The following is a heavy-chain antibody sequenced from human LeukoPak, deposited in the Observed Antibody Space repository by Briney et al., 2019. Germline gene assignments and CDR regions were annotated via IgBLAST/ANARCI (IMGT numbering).Heavy chain of an antibody. CDR3: AKDTTAWWYHRAYMDV. Sequence: GGSLRLSCAASGFTFSSYAMSWVRQGPGGGLEWVSAIRGSGDTTYHADSVKGRFTISRDNSENRLSLQMDSLRAEDTAVYFCAKDTTAWWYHRAYMDVWGKGTTVTVSS. V-gene: IGHV3-23*01. CDR2: IRGSGDTT. CDR1: GFTFSSYA. J-gene: IGHJ6*03. D-gene: IGHD2-15*01.